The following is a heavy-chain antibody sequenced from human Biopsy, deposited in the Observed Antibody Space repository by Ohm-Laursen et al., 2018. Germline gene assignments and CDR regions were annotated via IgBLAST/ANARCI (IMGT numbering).Heavy chain of an antibody. J-gene: IGHJ4*02. CDR1: GGSLTGHY. Sequence: SDTLSLTCTVSGGSLTGHYWTWIRQPPGKGPEWIGHISCTGYTSYNASLKSRVTISVDTSRNHFSLRLSSLTAADTAVYYCARGSNDSGGLYFPRWGQGTLLTVSS. D-gene: IGHD4-23*01. CDR3: ARGSNDSGGLYFPR. V-gene: IGHV4-59*11. CDR2: ISCTGYT.